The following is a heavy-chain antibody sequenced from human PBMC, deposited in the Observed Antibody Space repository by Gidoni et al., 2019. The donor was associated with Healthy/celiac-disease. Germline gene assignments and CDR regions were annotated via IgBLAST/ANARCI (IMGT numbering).Heavy chain of an antibody. CDR3: AKDIVGATRGYYFDY. Sequence: EVQLLEAGGGLVQPGGSLRLSCAASGFAFSSYAMSWVSQAPGKGLEWGSASSGSGGSTYYADPVKCRFTIARDNSKNTLYLQMNSLRAEDTSVYYCAKDIVGATRGYYFDYWGQGTLVTVSS. J-gene: IGHJ4*02. CDR1: GFAFSSYA. CDR2: SSGSGGST. D-gene: IGHD1-26*01. V-gene: IGHV3-23*01.